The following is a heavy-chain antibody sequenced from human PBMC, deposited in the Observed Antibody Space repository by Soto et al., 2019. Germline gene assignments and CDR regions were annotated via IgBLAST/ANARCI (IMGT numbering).Heavy chain of an antibody. Sequence: VQLGQFGAEVKKPGASVKVSCKASGGTISSYAISWVRQAPGQGLEWIGGIIPISDTTNYAQKFQGRVTITADESTSTAYMELSSLRSEDTAVYYCARSQGSSTSLEIYYYYYYGMDVWGQGTTVTVSS. J-gene: IGHJ6*02. CDR2: IIPISDTT. CDR3: ARSQGSSTSLEIYYYYYYGMDV. V-gene: IGHV1-69*01. CDR1: GGTISSYA. D-gene: IGHD2-2*01.